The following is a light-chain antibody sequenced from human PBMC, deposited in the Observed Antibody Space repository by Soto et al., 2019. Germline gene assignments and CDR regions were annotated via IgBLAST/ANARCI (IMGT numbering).Light chain of an antibody. CDR3: LQDINYPWT. J-gene: IGKJ1*01. CDR2: AAS. CDR1: QGISSY. V-gene: IGKV1-6*01. Sequence: AIQLTQSPSSLSASVGDRVTITCRASQGISSYLAWYQQKPGKAPKLLIYAASTLQSGVPSRFSGSGSGTDFTLAISSLQPEDSATYYCLQDINYPWTFGQGTKVDIK.